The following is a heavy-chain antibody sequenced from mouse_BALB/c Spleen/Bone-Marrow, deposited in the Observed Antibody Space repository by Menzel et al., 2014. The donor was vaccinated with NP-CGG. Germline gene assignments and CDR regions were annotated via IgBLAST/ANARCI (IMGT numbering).Heavy chain of an antibody. Sequence: EVKLVESGGGLVKLGGSLKLSCAASGFTFSSYYMSWVRQTPEKRLELVAAINSNGGSTYYPDTVKGQFTISRDNAKNTLYLQMSSLKSEDTAVYYCARRGWDGSFDYWGQGTPLTVSS. CDR1: GFTFSSYY. CDR2: INSNGGST. CDR3: ARRGWDGSFDY. V-gene: IGHV5-6-2*01. D-gene: IGHD4-1*01. J-gene: IGHJ2*01.